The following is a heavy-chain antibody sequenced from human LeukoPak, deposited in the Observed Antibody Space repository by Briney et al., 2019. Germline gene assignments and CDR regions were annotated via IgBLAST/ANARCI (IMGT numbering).Heavy chain of an antibody. V-gene: IGHV3-48*01. J-gene: IGHJ4*02. Sequence: GGSLRLSCAASGFTFSSYSMNWVRQAPGKGLEWVSYISSSSSTIYYADSVKGRFTISRDNAKNSLYLQMNSLRAEDTAVYYCARGPAMVRGVRSDYWGQGTLVTVSS. CDR3: ARGPAMVRGVRSDY. CDR1: GFTFSSYS. CDR2: ISSSSSTI. D-gene: IGHD3-10*01.